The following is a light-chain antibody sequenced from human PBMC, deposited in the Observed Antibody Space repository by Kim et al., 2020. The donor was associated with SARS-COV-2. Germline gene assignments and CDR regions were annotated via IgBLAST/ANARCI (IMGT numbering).Light chain of an antibody. Sequence: DIQMTQSPSTLSASVGDRVTITCRASQSISSWLAWYQQKPGKAPKLLIYKASSLESGVPSRLSGSGSGTEFTLTISSLQPDDFATYYCQQYNSYSFTFGPGTKWISN. V-gene: IGKV1-5*03. CDR3: QQYNSYSFT. CDR1: QSISSW. CDR2: KAS. J-gene: IGKJ3*01.